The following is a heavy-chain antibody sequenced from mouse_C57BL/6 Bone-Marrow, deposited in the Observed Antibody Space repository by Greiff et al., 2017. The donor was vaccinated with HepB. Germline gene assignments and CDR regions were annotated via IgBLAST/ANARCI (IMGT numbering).Heavy chain of an antibody. D-gene: IGHD1-1*01. CDR1: GYTFTDYE. Sequence: VQLQQSGAELVRPGASVTLSCKASGYTFTDYEMHWVKQTPVHGLEWIGAIDPETGGTAYNQKFKGKAILTADKSSSTAYMERRSLTSEDSAVYYSTRNYGSSSYAMDYWGQGTSVTVSS. CDR3: TRNYGSSSYAMDY. J-gene: IGHJ4*01. V-gene: IGHV1-15*01. CDR2: IDPETGGT.